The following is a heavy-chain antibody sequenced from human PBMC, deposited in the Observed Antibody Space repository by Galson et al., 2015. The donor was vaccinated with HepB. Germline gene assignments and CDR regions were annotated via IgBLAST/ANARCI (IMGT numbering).Heavy chain of an antibody. V-gene: IGHV3-48*02. CDR2: IVNSGGST. CDR1: GFTFSNYG. CDR3: ARVREMFGGGLAP. Sequence: SLRLSCAASGFTFSNYGMTWVRQVPGKGLGWVSYIVNSGGSTFYENPVKGRFTISRDHAKGSLHLQMNSRGDEATGVYYCARVREMFGGGLAPRGEGVQVAVSS. J-gene: IGHJ5*02. D-gene: IGHD3-10*02.